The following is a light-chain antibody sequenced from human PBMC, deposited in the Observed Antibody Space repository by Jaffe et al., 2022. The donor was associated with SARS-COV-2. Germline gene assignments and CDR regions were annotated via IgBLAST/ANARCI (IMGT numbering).Light chain of an antibody. V-gene: IGLV1-51*01. CDR2: DNN. Sequence: QSVLTQPPSVSAAPGQKVTISCSGTTSNIGKNYVSWYQQLPGTAPKLLIYDNNYRPSGIPDRFSGSKSGTSATLGITGLQTGDEADYYCGTWDSSLSAVLFGGGTKLTVL. CDR1: TSNIGKNY. CDR3: GTWDSSLSAVL. J-gene: IGLJ2*01.